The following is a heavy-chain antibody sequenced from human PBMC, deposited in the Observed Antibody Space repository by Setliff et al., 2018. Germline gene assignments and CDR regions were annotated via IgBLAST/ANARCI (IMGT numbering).Heavy chain of an antibody. CDR3: ARQPTGTYQWTFDS. D-gene: IGHD1-26*01. Sequence: PSETLSLTCAVYGASFSGTYCSWIRQSPGKGLEWIGTAHQSGTTFYNPSLKGRVTMSVDTSKSQFSLKLNSVTATDTAVYYCARQPTGTYQWTFDSWGQGTLVTVSS. V-gene: IGHV4-34*01. CDR1: GASFSGTY. CDR2: AHQSGTT. J-gene: IGHJ4*02.